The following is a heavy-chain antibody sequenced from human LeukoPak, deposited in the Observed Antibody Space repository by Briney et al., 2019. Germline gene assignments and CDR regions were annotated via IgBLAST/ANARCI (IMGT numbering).Heavy chain of an antibody. V-gene: IGHV3-23*01. D-gene: IGHD2-15*01. CDR2: ISGSGGST. CDR1: GFTFSSYA. Sequence: GGSLRLSCAASGFTFSSYAMSWVRQAPGKGLEWVSAISGSGGSTYYADSVKGRFTISRDNSKNTLYLQMNCLRAEDTAVYYCAGLGGAMVVGYWGQGTLVTVSS. J-gene: IGHJ4*02. CDR3: AGLGGAMVVGY.